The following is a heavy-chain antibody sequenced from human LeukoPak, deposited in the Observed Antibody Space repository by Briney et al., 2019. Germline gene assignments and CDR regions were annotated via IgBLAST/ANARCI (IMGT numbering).Heavy chain of an antibody. D-gene: IGHD2-2*01. CDR2: ISGSGGST. V-gene: IGHV3-23*01. J-gene: IGHJ5*02. CDR1: GFTFSSYA. CDR3: AKDQDIVVVPAAIWFDP. Sequence: PGGSLRLSCAASGFTFSSYAMSWVRQAPGKGLEWVSAISGSGGSTYYADSVKGRFTISRDNSKNTLYLQMNSLRVEDTAVYYCAKDQDIVVVPAAIWFDPWGQGTLVTVSS.